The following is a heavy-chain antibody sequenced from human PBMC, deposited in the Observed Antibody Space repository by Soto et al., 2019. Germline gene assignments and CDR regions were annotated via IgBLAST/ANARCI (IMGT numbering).Heavy chain of an antibody. Sequence: QLQLQESGPGLVKPSETLSLTCTVSGGSISSSSYYWGWIRQPPGKGLEWIGSTYYSGSTYYNPSLKSRVTISVDTSKNQFSLKLSSVTAADTAVYYCARNQVYCSGGSCYVSLNWFDPWGQGTLVTVSS. J-gene: IGHJ5*02. CDR1: GGSISSSSYY. CDR3: ARNQVYCSGGSCYVSLNWFDP. CDR2: TYYSGST. V-gene: IGHV4-39*01. D-gene: IGHD2-15*01.